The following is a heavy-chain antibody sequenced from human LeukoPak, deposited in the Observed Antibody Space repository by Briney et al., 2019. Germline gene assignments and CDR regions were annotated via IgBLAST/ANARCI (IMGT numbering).Heavy chain of an antibody. V-gene: IGHV5-51*01. CDR3: ARLSNHYYGSGSYFPGYFDY. CDR2: IYPGDSDT. Sequence: GESLKISCKGSGYSFTNYWIGWVRQMPGEGLEWVGIIYPGDSDTRYSPSFQGQVTISADKSISTAYLQWSSLKASDTAMYYCARLSNHYYGSGSYFPGYFDYWGQGTLVTVSS. D-gene: IGHD3-10*01. J-gene: IGHJ4*02. CDR1: GYSFTNYW.